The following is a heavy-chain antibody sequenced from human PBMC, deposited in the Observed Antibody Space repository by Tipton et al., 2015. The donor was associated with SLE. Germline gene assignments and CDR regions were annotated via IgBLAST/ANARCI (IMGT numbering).Heavy chain of an antibody. V-gene: IGHV3-74*03. D-gene: IGHD1-26*01. CDR2: ISDGSST. Sequence: GSLRLSCAASGFTFTNSWMHWVRQAPGKGLVWVSRISDGSSTTYADSVRGRFTISRDNAKNTPYLQMNSLRAEDTAVYYCARYSRGSLDSWGQGTLVTVSS. CDR1: GFTFTNSW. J-gene: IGHJ4*02. CDR3: ARYSRGSLDS.